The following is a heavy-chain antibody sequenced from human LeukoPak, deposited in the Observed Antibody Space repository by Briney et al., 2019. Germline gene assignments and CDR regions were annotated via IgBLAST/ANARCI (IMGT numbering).Heavy chain of an antibody. CDR3: ARDLFTMVRGVIMPLGY. CDR1: GFTFSSYA. Sequence: GGSLRLSCAASGFTFSSYAMSWVRQAPGKGLEWVSAISGSGGSTYYADSVKGRFTISRDNAKNSLYLQMNSLRAEDTAVYYCARDLFTMVRGVIMPLGYWGQGTLVTVSS. V-gene: IGHV3-23*01. D-gene: IGHD3-10*01. CDR2: ISGSGGST. J-gene: IGHJ4*02.